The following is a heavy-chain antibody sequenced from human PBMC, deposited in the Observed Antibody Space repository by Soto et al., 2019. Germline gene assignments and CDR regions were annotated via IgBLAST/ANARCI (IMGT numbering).Heavy chain of an antibody. J-gene: IGHJ4*02. V-gene: IGHV3-9*01. CDR3: AKDRIDDFWSGYPDY. D-gene: IGHD3-3*01. CDR2: ISWNSGSI. CDR1: GFTFDDYA. Sequence: GGSLRLSCAASGFTFDDYAMHWVRQAPGKGLEWVSGISWNSGSIGYADSVKGRFTISRDNAKNSLYLQMNSLRAEDTALYYCAKDRIDDFWSGYPDYWGQGTLVTVSS.